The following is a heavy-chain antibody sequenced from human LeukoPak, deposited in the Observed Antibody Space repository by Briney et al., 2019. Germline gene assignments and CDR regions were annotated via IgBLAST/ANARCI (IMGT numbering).Heavy chain of an antibody. V-gene: IGHV3-43D*03. CDR2: ISWDGGST. CDR3: AKASLRYSSSWYVDY. D-gene: IGHD6-13*01. CDR1: GFTLDDYA. Sequence: GGSLRLSCAASGFTLDDYAMHWVRQAPGKGLEWVSLISWDGGSTYYADSVKGRFTISRDNSKNSLYLQMNSLRAEDTALYYCAKASLRYSSSWYVDYWGQGTLVTVSS. J-gene: IGHJ4*02.